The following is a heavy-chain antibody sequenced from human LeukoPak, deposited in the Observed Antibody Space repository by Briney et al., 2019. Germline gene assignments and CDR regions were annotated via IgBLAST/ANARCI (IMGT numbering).Heavy chain of an antibody. J-gene: IGHJ4*02. CDR1: GFSFSSYA. CDR2: ISYDGSNK. Sequence: PGRSLRLSCAASGFSFSSYAMHWVRQAPGKGLEWVAVISYDGSNKYYADSVKGRFTISRDNSKNALYLQMNSLRAEGTAVYYCARAQDIVVVVAATPGGYWGQGTLVTVSS. V-gene: IGHV3-30-3*01. CDR3: ARAQDIVVVVAATPGGY. D-gene: IGHD2-15*01.